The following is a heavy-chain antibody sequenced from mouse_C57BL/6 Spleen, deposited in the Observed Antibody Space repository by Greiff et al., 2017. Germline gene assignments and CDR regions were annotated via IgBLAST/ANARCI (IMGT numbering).Heavy chain of an antibody. CDR3: ARAAQATDYYAIDY. J-gene: IGHJ4*01. D-gene: IGHD3-2*02. CDR2: ICPGDGDT. Sequence: VKLQESGPELVKPGASVKISCKASGYAFSSSWMNWVKQRPGKGLEWIGRICPGDGDTNYNGKFKGKATLTADKSCSTAYMQLSSLTSEDSAVYVCARAAQATDYYAIDYWGQGTSVTVSS. CDR1: GYAFSSSW. V-gene: IGHV1-82*01.